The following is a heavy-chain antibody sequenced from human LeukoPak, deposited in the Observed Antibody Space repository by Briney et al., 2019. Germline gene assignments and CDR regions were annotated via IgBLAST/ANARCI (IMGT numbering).Heavy chain of an antibody. CDR1: GGSISSSSYY. V-gene: IGHV4-39*07. Sequence: SETLSLTCTVSGGSISSSSYYWGWIRQPPGKGLEWIGSIYYSGSIYYNPSLKSRVTISVDTSKNQFSLKLSSVTAADTAVYYCASYSSGCLNYWGQGTLVTVSS. D-gene: IGHD6-19*01. CDR3: ASYSSGCLNY. J-gene: IGHJ4*02. CDR2: IYYSGSI.